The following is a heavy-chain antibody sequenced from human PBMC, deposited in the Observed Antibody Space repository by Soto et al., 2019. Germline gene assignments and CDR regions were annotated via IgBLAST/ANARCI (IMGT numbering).Heavy chain of an antibody. CDR2: INPSNGNT. V-gene: IGHV1-3*01. D-gene: IGHD2-15*01. CDR1: GFTFTNYY. J-gene: IGHJ4*02. CDR3: ARDLGGWPDY. Sequence: GASVKVSCKASGFTFTNYYMHWVRQAPGQGLEWMGMINPSNGNTIYSQKFQGRVTITRDTSASTAYMELSSLRSEDTAVYYCARDLGGWPDYWGQGTLVTSPQ.